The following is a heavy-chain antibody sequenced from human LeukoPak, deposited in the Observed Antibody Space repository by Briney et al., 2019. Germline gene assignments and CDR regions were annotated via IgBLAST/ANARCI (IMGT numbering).Heavy chain of an antibody. CDR1: GYTLTELS. Sequence: ASVKVSCKVSGYTLTELSMHWVRQAPGKGLEWMGGFDPEDGETIYAQKFQGRVTMTEDTSTDTAYMELSSLRSEDTAVYYCATDRVGLLGYCSSTSCRSFDYWGQGTLVTVSS. D-gene: IGHD2-2*01. J-gene: IGHJ4*02. V-gene: IGHV1-24*01. CDR3: ATDRVGLLGYCSSTSCRSFDY. CDR2: FDPEDGET.